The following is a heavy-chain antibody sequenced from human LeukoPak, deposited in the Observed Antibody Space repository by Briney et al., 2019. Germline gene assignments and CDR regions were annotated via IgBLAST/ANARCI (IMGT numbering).Heavy chain of an antibody. D-gene: IGHD5-12*01. Sequence: GGSLRLSCAASGFTFSSYSMNWVRQAPGKGLEWVSFISSTSNYMNYADSVKGRFTISRDNAKNSLYLQMNSLGAEDTALYYCARDHPGYSGYVQDYWGQGALITVSS. V-gene: IGHV3-21*01. J-gene: IGHJ4*02. CDR1: GFTFSSYS. CDR2: ISSTSNYM. CDR3: ARDHPGYSGYVQDY.